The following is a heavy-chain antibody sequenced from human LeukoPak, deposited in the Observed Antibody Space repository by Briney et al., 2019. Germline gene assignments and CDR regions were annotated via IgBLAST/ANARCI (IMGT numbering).Heavy chain of an antibody. CDR3: ARDAYPYCSSTSCYRVSGMDV. CDR2: ISYDGSNK. CDR1: GFTFSSYA. D-gene: IGHD2-2*01. Sequence: GGSLRLSSAASGFTFSSYAMHWVRQAPGKGLEWVAVISYDGSNKYYADSVKGRFTISRDNSKNTLYLQMNSLRAEDTAVYDCARDAYPYCSSTSCYRVSGMDVWGQGTTVTVSS. V-gene: IGHV3-30-3*01. J-gene: IGHJ6*02.